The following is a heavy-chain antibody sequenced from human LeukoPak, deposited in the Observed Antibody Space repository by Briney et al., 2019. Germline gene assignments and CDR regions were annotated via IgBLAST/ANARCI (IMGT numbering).Heavy chain of an antibody. CDR2: ISSDGSST. V-gene: IGHV3-74*01. CDR3: ARAWKTSGDY. Sequence: GGSLRLSCEASGFTSSSYWMHWVRQAPGKGLVWVSRISSDGSSTDYADSVKGRFTISRDNAKNTLYLQMNSLRVEDMAVYYCARAWKTSGDYWGQGTQVTVSS. J-gene: IGHJ4*02. CDR1: GFTSSSYW. D-gene: IGHD1-1*01.